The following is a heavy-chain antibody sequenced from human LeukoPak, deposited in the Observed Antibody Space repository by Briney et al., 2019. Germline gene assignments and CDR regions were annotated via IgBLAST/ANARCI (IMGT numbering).Heavy chain of an antibody. J-gene: IGHJ4*02. D-gene: IGHD2-21*02. Sequence: SETLSLTCTVSGGSISSYYWNWIRQPPGKGLEWIGYIYYSGSTNYNPSLKSRVTISVDTSKNQFSLKLSSVTAADTAVYYCARRQYCGGDCYHGGFDYWGQGTLVTVSS. CDR2: IYYSGST. CDR1: GGSISSYY. V-gene: IGHV4-59*08. CDR3: ARRQYCGGDCYHGGFDY.